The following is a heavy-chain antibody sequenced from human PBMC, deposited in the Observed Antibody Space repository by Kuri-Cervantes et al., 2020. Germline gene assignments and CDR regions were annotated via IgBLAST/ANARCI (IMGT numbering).Heavy chain of an antibody. CDR2: ISSSGSTI. Sequence: GGSLRLSCAASEFTFSSYGMHWVRQAPGKGLEWVSYISSSGSTIYYADSVKGRLTISRDNAKNSLYLQMNSLGAEDTAVYYCARDQRGVVVAATPIDYWGQGTLVTVSS. CDR1: EFTFSSYG. D-gene: IGHD2-15*01. J-gene: IGHJ4*02. CDR3: ARDQRGVVVAATPIDY. V-gene: IGHV3-48*04.